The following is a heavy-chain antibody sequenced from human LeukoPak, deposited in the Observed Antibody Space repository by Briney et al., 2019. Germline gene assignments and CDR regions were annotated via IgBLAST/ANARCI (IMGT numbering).Heavy chain of an antibody. D-gene: IGHD3-16*01. Sequence: GGSLRLSCAASGFTFSSYSMNWVRKAPGKGLEWVSSISSSSSYIYSADSVEGRFTISRDNAKNSLYLQMNSLRAEDTAVYYCARGSSRGENFDYWGQGTLVTVSS. J-gene: IGHJ4*02. CDR1: GFTFSSYS. CDR3: ARGSSRGENFDY. CDR2: ISSSSSYI. V-gene: IGHV3-21*01.